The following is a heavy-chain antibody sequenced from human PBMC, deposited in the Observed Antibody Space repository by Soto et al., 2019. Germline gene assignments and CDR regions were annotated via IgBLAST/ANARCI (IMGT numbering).Heavy chain of an antibody. J-gene: IGHJ6*02. CDR3: ARDNDRLQLGGNYYYILDV. CDR1: GGTFSSSA. CDR2: IIPLFRTP. Sequence: QVQLVQSGAEMKEPGSSVKVSCKTSGGTFSSSAISWLRQAPGQGLEWMGGIIPLFRTPDYAQKFQGRVTIPADESTSTAYMELRSLRSEDTAVYYCARDNDRLQLGGNYYYILDVWGQGTTITVSS. D-gene: IGHD4-4*01. V-gene: IGHV1-69*12.